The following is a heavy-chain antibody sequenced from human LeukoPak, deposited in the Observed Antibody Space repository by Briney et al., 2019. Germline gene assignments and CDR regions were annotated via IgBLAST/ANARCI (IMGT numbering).Heavy chain of an antibody. Sequence: ASVKVSCKASGYTFTTYNVHWVRQAPGQRLEWMGWINAANGNTKSSQKFQGRVTITRDTSATTAYMELSSLRSEDTAVYYCARDEEVGAFDIWGQGTMVTVSS. CDR3: ARDEEVGAFDI. J-gene: IGHJ3*02. D-gene: IGHD1-26*01. CDR2: INAANGNT. V-gene: IGHV1-3*01. CDR1: GYTFTTYN.